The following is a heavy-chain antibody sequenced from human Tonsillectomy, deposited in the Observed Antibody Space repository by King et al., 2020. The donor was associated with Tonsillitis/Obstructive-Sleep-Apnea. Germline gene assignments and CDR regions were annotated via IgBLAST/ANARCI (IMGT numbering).Heavy chain of an antibody. CDR3: ARDRAPPGVPLYYFDY. V-gene: IGHV3-21*01. Sequence: QLVQSGGGLVKPGGSLRLSCAASGFTFSSYSMNWVRQAPGKGLEWVSSISSSSSYIYYADSVKGRFTISRDNAKNSLYLQMNSLRAEHTAVYYCARDRAPPGVPLYYFDYWGQGTLVTVSS. CDR2: ISSSSSYI. D-gene: IGHD3-10*01. J-gene: IGHJ4*02. CDR1: GFTFSSYS.